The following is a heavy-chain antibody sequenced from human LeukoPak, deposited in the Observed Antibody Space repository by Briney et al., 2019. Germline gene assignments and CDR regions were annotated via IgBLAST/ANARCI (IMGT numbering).Heavy chain of an antibody. D-gene: IGHD4-17*01. V-gene: IGHV4-59*13. CDR2: FFYDGST. CDR1: GGSLSSYY. J-gene: IGHJ4*02. Sequence: SETLSLTCTVPGGSLSSYYWSWIRQPPGKELVWIVYFFYDGSTNYNTSLRSGVTIPLDTSRDQYSLELSSVNAADTAGYYCARRTNDYGYCGHYFDYWGRGTLVTVSS. CDR3: ARRTNDYGYCGHYFDY.